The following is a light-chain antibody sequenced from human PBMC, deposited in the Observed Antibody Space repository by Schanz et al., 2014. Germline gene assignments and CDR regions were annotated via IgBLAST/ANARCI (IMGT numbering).Light chain of an antibody. CDR2: EVS. Sequence: QSVLTQPPSASGSPGQSVTISCTGTSSDIGRYNYVSWYQQHPGKAPKLMIYEVSKRPSGVSTRFSGSKSGNTASLTISGLQAEDEADYYCSSYAGNNKLLFGGGTKLTVL. V-gene: IGLV2-8*01. CDR1: SSDIGRYNY. J-gene: IGLJ2*01. CDR3: SSYAGNNKLL.